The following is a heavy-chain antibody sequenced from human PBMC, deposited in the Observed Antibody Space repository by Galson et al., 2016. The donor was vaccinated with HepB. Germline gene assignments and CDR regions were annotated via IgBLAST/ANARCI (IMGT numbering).Heavy chain of an antibody. J-gene: IGHJ4*02. V-gene: IGHV3-23*01. CDR2: ISGDGGST. D-gene: IGHD6-19*01. CDR1: GFSVKNNY. Sequence: SLRLSCAASGFSVKNNYMTWVRQAPGKGLEWVSAISGDGGSTYYAGSVQGRFTSTRDRSTNTMYLQMNSLRTDDTAVYYWARCTQEWLDRVYYFDYWGVGTLV. CDR3: ARCTQEWLDRVYYFDY.